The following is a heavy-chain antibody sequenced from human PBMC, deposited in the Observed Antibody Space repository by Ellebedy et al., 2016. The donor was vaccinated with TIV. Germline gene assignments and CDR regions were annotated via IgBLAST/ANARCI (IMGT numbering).Heavy chain of an antibody. CDR3: ARTVTRYYFDY. CDR2: IFHSWIT. J-gene: IGHJ4*02. D-gene: IGHD4-17*01. Sequence: MPSETLSLTCEVSGGAINSGAYSWSWIRQPPGKGLEWFGYIFHSWITYYNPSLKSRLTMSVDKSLNQFSLSLTSVTAADTAVYYCARTVTRYYFDYWGQGALVTVSS. V-gene: IGHV4-30-2*01. CDR1: GGAINSGAYS.